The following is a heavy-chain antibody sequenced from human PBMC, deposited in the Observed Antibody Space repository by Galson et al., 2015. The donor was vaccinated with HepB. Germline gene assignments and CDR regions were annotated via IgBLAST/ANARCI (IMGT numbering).Heavy chain of an antibody. D-gene: IGHD3-10*01. CDR1: GYTFTSYA. CDR3: ARDGSGSYLPYHFDY. CDR2: INTNTGNP. V-gene: IGHV7-4-1*01. Sequence: SVKVSCKASGYTFTSYAMNWVRQAPGQGLEWMGWINTNTGNPTYAQGFTGRFVFSLDTSVSTAYLQIGSLKAEDTAVYYCARDGSGSYLPYHFDYWGQGTLVTVSS. J-gene: IGHJ4*02.